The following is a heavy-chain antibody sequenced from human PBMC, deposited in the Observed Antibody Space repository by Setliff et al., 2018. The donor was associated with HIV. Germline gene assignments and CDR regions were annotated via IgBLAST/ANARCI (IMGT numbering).Heavy chain of an antibody. J-gene: IGHJ4*02. D-gene: IGHD1-1*01. CDR1: GGSISSGGYY. Sequence: PSETLSLTCTVSGGSISSGGYYWSWIRQLPGKGLEWIGYIYYSGSTYYNPSLKSRVTISVDTSKNQFSLKLSSVTAADTAVYYCARADWDDVGYFDFWGQGTLVTVSS. V-gene: IGHV4-31*03. CDR3: ARADWDDVGYFDF. CDR2: IYYSGST.